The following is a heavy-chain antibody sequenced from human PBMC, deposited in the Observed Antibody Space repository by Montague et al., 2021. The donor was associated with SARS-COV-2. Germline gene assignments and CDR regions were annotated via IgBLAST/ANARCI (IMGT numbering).Heavy chain of an antibody. J-gene: IGHJ5*02. V-gene: IGHV4-59*01. CDR3: ARAYCGGDCHVGP. D-gene: IGHD2-21*02. Sequence: SETLSLTCTVSVGSISNYYWTWIRQPPGKGLEWIGYIYDSGSANYNPSLKSRTTIPVDTSNNQFSLRLSSVTAADTAVYYFARAYCGGDCHVGPWGQGILVTVSS. CDR2: IYDSGSA. CDR1: VGSISNYY.